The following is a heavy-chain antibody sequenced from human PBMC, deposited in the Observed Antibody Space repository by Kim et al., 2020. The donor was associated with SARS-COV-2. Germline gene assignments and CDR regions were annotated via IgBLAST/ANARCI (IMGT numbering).Heavy chain of an antibody. V-gene: IGHV3-49*03. J-gene: IGHJ4*02. CDR3: TRDSPIAATPPFDY. CDR2: IRSTAYGGTT. CDR1: GFTFGDYA. D-gene: IGHD5-12*01. Sequence: GGSLRLSCTSSGFTFGDYAVSWFRQAPGKGLEWVGFIRSTAYGGTTQYAASVKGRFTMSRDDSKTIAYLQMSTLKIEDTGVYYCTRDSPIAATPPFDYWGQGTLVTVSS.